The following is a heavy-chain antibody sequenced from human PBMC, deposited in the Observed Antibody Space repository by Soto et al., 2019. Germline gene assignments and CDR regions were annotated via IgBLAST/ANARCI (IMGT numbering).Heavy chain of an antibody. D-gene: IGHD5-12*01. Sequence: SETLSLTCTVSGGPISSSSYYWGWIRQPPGKGLEWIGSIYYSGYTYYNPSLKSRVTISVDTSKDQFSLKLSSVTAADTAVYYCARGLGGYDWDFDYWGQGTLVTVSS. V-gene: IGHV4-39*01. J-gene: IGHJ4*02. CDR1: GGPISSSSYY. CDR2: IYYSGYT. CDR3: ARGLGGYDWDFDY.